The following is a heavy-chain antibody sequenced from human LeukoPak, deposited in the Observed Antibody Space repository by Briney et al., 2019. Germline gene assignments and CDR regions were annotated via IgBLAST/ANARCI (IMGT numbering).Heavy chain of an antibody. CDR3: ARGGPGAFDI. CDR1: GGSISSGGYS. J-gene: IGHJ3*02. CDR2: IYHSGST. Sequence: SQTLSLTCAVSGGSISSGGYSWSWIRQPPGKGLEWIGYIYHSGSTYYNSSLKSRVTISVDRSKNQFSLKLSSVTAADTAVYYCARGGPGAFDIWGQGTMVTVSS. D-gene: IGHD3-16*01. V-gene: IGHV4-30-2*01.